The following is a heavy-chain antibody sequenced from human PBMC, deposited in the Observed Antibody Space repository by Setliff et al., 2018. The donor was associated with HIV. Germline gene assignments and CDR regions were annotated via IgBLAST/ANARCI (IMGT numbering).Heavy chain of an antibody. CDR3: AKNLYRSPWSPLDY. CDR1: GFTFSSYG. CDR2: IRYDASYR. V-gene: IGHV3-30*02. J-gene: IGHJ4*02. D-gene: IGHD6-19*01. Sequence: PGGSLRLSCAASGFTFSSYGMHWVRQAPGEGLEWVAFIRYDASYRYYADSVKGRFTISRDNSKNTLFLQVNSLRVEDTAVYYCAKNLYRSPWSPLDYWGQGTQVTVSS.